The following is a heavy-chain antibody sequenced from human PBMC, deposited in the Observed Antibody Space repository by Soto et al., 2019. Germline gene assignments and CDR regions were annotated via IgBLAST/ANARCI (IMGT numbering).Heavy chain of an antibody. D-gene: IGHD6-13*01. Sequence: QVQLVQSGAEVKKTGASVKVSCKASGYTFTSYAMPWVRQAPGHRLEWMGWINAGNGNTKYSQKIKGRVTITRDTSASTAYMELSSLRSEDTAVYYSARSNIAAAPYGMDVGGQGTTFTVSS. CDR1: GYTFTSYA. V-gene: IGHV1-3*01. J-gene: IGHJ6*02. CDR3: ARSNIAAAPYGMDV. CDR2: INAGNGNT.